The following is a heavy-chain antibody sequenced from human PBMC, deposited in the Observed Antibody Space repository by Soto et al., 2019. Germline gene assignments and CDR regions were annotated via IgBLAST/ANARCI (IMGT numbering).Heavy chain of an antibody. CDR1: GFTLQNYA. Sequence: QTGGSLRLSCTASGFTLQNYAMAWVRQAPGKGLEWVSTLIGGHYGTAYSYSVKGRSTVSRDNSKNCLYLQMNSLGVEDTAMYFCAKGKSTGDIDWFDPWGQGSLVTVSS. J-gene: IGHJ5*02. V-gene: IGHV3-23*01. CDR3: AKGKSTGDIDWFDP. D-gene: IGHD3-10*01. CDR2: LIGGHYGT.